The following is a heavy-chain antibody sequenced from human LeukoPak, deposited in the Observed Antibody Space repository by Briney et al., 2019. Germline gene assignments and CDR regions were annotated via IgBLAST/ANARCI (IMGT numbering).Heavy chain of an antibody. CDR3: ARGWGFEDIVVVPAAPYYYGMDV. V-gene: IGHV1-8*01. J-gene: IGHJ6*02. Sequence: ASVKVSCKASGYTFTSYDINWVRQATGQGLEWMGWMNPNSGNTGYAQKIQGRVTMTRNTSISTAYMELSSLRSEDTAVYYCARGWGFEDIVVVPAAPYYYGMDVWGQGTTVTVSS. D-gene: IGHD2-2*01. CDR1: GYTFTSYD. CDR2: MNPNSGNT.